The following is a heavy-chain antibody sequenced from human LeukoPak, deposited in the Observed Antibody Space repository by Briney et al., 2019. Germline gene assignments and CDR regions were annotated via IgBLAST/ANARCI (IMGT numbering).Heavy chain of an antibody. CDR2: IYYSGST. J-gene: IGHJ6*02. CDR3: ARSKRGYSYGLYYYYGMDV. V-gene: IGHV4-31*03. Sequence: SETLSLTCTVSGGSISSGGYYWSWIRQHPGKGLEWIGYIYYSGSTYYNPSLKSRVTISVDTSKNQFSLKLSSVTAADTAVYHCARSKRGYSYGLYYYYGMDVWGQGTTVTVSS. D-gene: IGHD5-18*01. CDR1: GGSISSGGYY.